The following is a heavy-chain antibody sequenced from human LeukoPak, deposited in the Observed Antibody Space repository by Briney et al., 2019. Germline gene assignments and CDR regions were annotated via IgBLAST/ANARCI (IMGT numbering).Heavy chain of an antibody. CDR2: ISANSGDT. V-gene: IGHV1-18*01. J-gene: IGHJ4*02. Sequence: ASVKVSCKASGYTFTVNGISWMRQAPGQGLEWLGWISANSGDTNYAEQFQGRLTLATDTSTSTAYMELSRLRSDETAVYYCARWSYNYDSSGYYFGGVFDYWGQGTLVTVSS. D-gene: IGHD3-22*01. CDR1: GYTFTVNG. CDR3: ARWSYNYDSSGYYFGGVFDY.